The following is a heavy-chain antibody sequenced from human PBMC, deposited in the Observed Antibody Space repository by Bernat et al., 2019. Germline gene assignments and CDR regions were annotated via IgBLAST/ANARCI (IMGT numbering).Heavy chain of an antibody. CDR3: AREGSWIAAAANDAFDI. CDR1: GFTFSDYY. CDR2: ISSSSSYT. D-gene: IGHD6-13*01. V-gene: IGHV3-11*05. Sequence: QVQLVESGGGLVKPGGSLRLSCAASGFTFSDYYMSWIRQAPGKGLEWVSYISSSSSYTNYADSVKGRFTISRDNAKNSLYLQMNSLRAEDTAVYYCAREGSWIAAAANDAFDIWGQGTTVTVSS. J-gene: IGHJ3*02.